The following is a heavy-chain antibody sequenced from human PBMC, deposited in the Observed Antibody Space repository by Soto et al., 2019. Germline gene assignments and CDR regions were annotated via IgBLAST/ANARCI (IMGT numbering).Heavy chain of an antibody. CDR3: ARVEWELPHYYYYGMDV. D-gene: IGHD1-26*01. CDR1: GYSFTSYC. V-gene: IGHV5-51*01. Sequence: GESLKISCKGSGYSFTSYCIGWVRQLPGKGLEWMGIICPGDSDTRYSPSFQGQVTISADKSISTAYLQWSSLKASDTAMYYCARVEWELPHYYYYGMDVWGRGTTVTVS. J-gene: IGHJ6*02. CDR2: ICPGDSDT.